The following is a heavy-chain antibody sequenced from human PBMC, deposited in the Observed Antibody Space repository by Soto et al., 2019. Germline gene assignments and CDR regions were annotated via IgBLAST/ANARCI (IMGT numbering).Heavy chain of an antibody. Sequence: GASVKVSCKXSGYTFTSYAMHWVRQAPGQRLEWMGWINAGNGNTKYSQKFQGRVTITRDTSASTAYMELSSLRSEDTAVYYCARGRVVGATYNWFDPWGQGTLVTVSS. D-gene: IGHD1-26*01. CDR1: GYTFTSYA. CDR3: ARGRVVGATYNWFDP. CDR2: INAGNGNT. V-gene: IGHV1-3*01. J-gene: IGHJ5*02.